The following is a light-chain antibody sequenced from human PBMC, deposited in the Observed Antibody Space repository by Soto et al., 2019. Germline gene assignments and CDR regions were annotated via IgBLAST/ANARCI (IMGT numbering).Light chain of an antibody. CDR3: QQYGSSSWT. J-gene: IGKJ1*01. V-gene: IGKV3-20*01. CDR1: QSISSSY. Sequence: DIVLTQSPGTLSLSPGKRATLSCRASQSISSSYLAWYQQSPGQAPRLLIYGASSRATGIPDRFSGSGSGTEFTLTISRLEPEDFAVYYCQQYGSSSWTFGQGTKVDI. CDR2: GAS.